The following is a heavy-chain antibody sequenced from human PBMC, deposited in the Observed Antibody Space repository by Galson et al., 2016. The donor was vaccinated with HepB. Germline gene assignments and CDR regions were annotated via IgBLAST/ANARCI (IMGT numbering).Heavy chain of an antibody. D-gene: IGHD6-19*01. J-gene: IGHJ4*02. CDR1: GFTFSXXX. CDR2: XXSTXXXI. CDR3: ARGGSTGYY. Sequence: SLRLSCAASGFTFSXXXMNXXXQAXXXGLXXVSXXXSTXXXIXXQESXXGRFTIYXDNAKNSLHLQMXSLRAEDTAVYYCARGGSTGYYWXXGSLVTVSS. V-gene: IGHV3-21*01.